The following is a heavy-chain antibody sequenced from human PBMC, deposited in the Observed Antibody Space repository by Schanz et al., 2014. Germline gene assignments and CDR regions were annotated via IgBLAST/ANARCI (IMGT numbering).Heavy chain of an antibody. CDR2: ISGSGGNT. Sequence: EVQLLESGGGLVQPGGSLRLSCAASGFTFSSYAMSWVRQAPGKGLEWVSAISGSGGNTYYADAVRGRFTISRDNSKTTVYLQMNSLRAGDAAVYYCARGLIAAAGGAFDYWGQGTLVAVSA. J-gene: IGHJ4*02. D-gene: IGHD6-13*01. V-gene: IGHV3-23*01. CDR3: ARGLIAAAGGAFDY. CDR1: GFTFSSYA.